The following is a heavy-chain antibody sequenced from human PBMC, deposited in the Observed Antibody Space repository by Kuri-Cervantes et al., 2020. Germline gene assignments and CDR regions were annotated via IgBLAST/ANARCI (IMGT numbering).Heavy chain of an antibody. CDR3: AKGRAYYDSSGYSPGFDY. J-gene: IGHJ4*02. Sequence: GGSLRLSCAASGFTFSSYAMSWVRQAPGKGLEWVAVIWYDGSNKYYADSVKGRFTISRDNSKNTLYLQMNSLRAEDTAVYYCAKGRAYYDSSGYSPGFDYWGQGTLVTVSS. CDR1: GFTFSSYA. CDR2: IWYDGSNK. V-gene: IGHV3-30*02. D-gene: IGHD3-22*01.